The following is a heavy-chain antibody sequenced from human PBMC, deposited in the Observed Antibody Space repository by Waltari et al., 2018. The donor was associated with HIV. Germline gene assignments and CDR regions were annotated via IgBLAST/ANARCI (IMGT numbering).Heavy chain of an antibody. CDR1: GFTFSSYN. D-gene: IGHD1-1*01. J-gene: IGHJ4*02. V-gene: IGHV3-48*04. CDR3: ARTTHGIDF. Sequence: GSLRLSCVASGFTFSSYNMNWVRQAPGKGLEWLSYITSSGYTIYYADSVEGRFTVSRDNAKNSLYLQMNSLRAEDTAVYYCARTTHGIDFWGQGTLVTVSS. CDR2: ITSSGYTI.